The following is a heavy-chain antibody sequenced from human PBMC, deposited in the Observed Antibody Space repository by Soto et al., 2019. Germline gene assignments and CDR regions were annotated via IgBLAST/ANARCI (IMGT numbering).Heavy chain of an antibody. CDR1: GGSFSGYY. J-gene: IGHJ4*02. CDR3: ARGPNSTSYPGAYYFDY. CDR2: INHSGST. Sequence: PSETLSLTCAVYGGSFSGYYWSWIRQPPGKGLEWIGEINHSGSTNYNPSLKSRVTISVDTSKNQFSLKLSSVTAADTAVYHCARGPNSTSYPGAYYFDYWGQGTVVTVSS. V-gene: IGHV4-34*01. D-gene: IGHD2-2*01.